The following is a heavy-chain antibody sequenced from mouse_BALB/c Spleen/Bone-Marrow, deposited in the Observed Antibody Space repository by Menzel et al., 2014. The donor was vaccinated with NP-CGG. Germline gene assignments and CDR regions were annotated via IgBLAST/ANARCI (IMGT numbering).Heavy chain of an antibody. D-gene: IGHD2-3*01. V-gene: IGHV4-1*02. CDR1: GFDFSRYW. J-gene: IGHJ3*01. CDR2: INPDSSTI. Sequence: DVKLQESGGGLVQPGGSLKLSCAASGFDFSRYWMSWVRQAPGKGLEWIGEINPDSSTINYTPSLKDKFIISRDNAKNTLYLQMSKVRSEDTALYYCARLGYYGGFAYWGQGTLVTVSA. CDR3: ARLGYYGGFAY.